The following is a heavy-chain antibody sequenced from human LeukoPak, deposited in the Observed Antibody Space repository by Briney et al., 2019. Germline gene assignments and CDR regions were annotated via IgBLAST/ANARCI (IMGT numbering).Heavy chain of an antibody. V-gene: IGHV4-38-2*02. CDR2: IYHIGNT. J-gene: IGHJ4*02. CDR1: GYSISSGYY. Sequence: SETLSLTCTVSGYSISSGYYWGWIRQPPGKGLEWIGSIYHIGNTYYNPSLKSRVTISVDTSKNQFSLMLNSVTAADTALYFCARARLSIVRGITNFDYWGQGTVVTVSS. D-gene: IGHD3-10*01. CDR3: ARARLSIVRGITNFDY.